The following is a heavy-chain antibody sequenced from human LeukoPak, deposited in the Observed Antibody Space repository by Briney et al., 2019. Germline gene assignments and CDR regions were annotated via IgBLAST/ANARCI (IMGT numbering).Heavy chain of an antibody. J-gene: IGHJ4*02. CDR2: IYGDDFDT. CDR1: GYTFGNYW. V-gene: IGHV5-51*01. CDR3: ARSEWLLPRGGFDF. Sequence: GESLKISCQASGYTFGNYWIGWVRQKSGKGLEWMGIIYGDDFDTRYSPSFQGQVTISADKSNRTAYLHWSSLKASDTAIYFCARSEWLLPRGGFDFWGQGNLVFVSS. D-gene: IGHD3-3*01.